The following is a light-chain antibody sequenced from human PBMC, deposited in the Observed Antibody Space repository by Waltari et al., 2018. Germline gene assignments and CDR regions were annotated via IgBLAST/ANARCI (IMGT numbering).Light chain of an antibody. CDR1: SSDVGGYNY. CDR3: TSYTSSSTLVV. V-gene: IGLV2-14*01. CDR2: DVT. Sequence: QSALTQPASVSGSPGQSITISCTGTSSDVGGYNYVSWYQQHPGKAPKLMIYDVTIRPSGGSNRFSGSKSGYTASLTISGLQAEDEADYYCTSYTSSSTLVVFGGGTRLTVL. J-gene: IGLJ2*01.